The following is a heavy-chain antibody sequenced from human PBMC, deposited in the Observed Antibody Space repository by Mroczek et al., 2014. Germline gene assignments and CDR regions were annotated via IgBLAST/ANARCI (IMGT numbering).Heavy chain of an antibody. CDR1: GYTFTSYD. CDR3: ARHPKITMVRGVIKDYYGMDV. D-gene: IGHD3-10*01. V-gene: IGHV1-8*01. Sequence: QVQLVQSGAEVKKPGASVKVSCKASGYTFTSYDINWVRQATGQGLEWMGWMNPNSGNTGYAQKFQGRVTMTRNTSISTAYMELSSLRSEDTAVYYCARHPKITMVRGVIKDYYGMDVWGQGTTVTVSS. CDR2: MNPNSGNT. J-gene: IGHJ6*02.